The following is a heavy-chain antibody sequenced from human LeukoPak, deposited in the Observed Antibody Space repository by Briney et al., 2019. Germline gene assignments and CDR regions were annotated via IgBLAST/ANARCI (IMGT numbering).Heavy chain of an antibody. CDR1: GFMFSSYA. CDR2: ISSSSSTI. CDR3: ARARDLWFGELSEPLDY. J-gene: IGHJ4*02. V-gene: IGHV3-48*01. Sequence: GGSLRLSCAASGFMFSSYAMTWVRQAPGKGLDWVSYISSSSSTIYYAVSVKGRFTISRDNAKNSLYLQMNSLRAEDTAVYYCARARDLWFGELSEPLDYWGQGTLVTVSS. D-gene: IGHD3-10*01.